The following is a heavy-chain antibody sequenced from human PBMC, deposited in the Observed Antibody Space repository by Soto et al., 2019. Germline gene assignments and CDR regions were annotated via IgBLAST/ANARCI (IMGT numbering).Heavy chain of an antibody. CDR3: ARGAAAGPDAFDI. V-gene: IGHV4-34*01. D-gene: IGHD6-13*01. CDR2: INHSGST. Sequence: QVQLQQWGAGLLKPSETLSLTCAVYGGYFSGYYWSWIRQPPGKGLEWIGEINHSGSTNYNPSLTSRVTISLDTSKNQFSLKLSSVTAADTAVYYCARGAAAGPDAFDIWGPGIMVTASS. CDR1: GGYFSGYY. J-gene: IGHJ3*02.